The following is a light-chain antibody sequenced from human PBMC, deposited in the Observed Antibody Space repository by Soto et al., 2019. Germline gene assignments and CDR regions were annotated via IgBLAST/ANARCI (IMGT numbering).Light chain of an antibody. J-gene: IGKJ4*01. CDR1: QSLLHSDGKTY. CDR3: MQSIQLPLT. V-gene: IGKV2D-29*01. Sequence: DIVMTQTPLSLSVTPGQPASISCKSSQSLLHSDGKTYLYWYLQKAGQPPQLLICELSSRFSGVPDRFSGSGSGTDFTLKISRVEAEDVGVYYCMQSIQLPLTFGGGTKVEIK. CDR2: ELS.